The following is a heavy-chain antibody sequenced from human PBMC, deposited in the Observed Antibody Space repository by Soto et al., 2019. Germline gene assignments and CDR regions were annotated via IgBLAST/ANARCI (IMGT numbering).Heavy chain of an antibody. Sequence: SETLSLTCTVSGGAISSSSSYWGWIRQPPGKGLEWIGSIYYIGSTYYNPSLKSRITISIDRSKNQVSLKLNSVTAADTAVYYCRIVLNGMGPDYWGQGTLVTVSS. D-gene: IGHD3-9*01. CDR3: RIVLNGMGPDY. V-gene: IGHV4-39*01. CDR1: GGAISSSSSY. CDR2: IYYIGST. J-gene: IGHJ4*02.